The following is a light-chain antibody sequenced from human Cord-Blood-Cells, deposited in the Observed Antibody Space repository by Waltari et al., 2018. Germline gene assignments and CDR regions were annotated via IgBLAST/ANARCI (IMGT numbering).Light chain of an antibody. Sequence: SYVPPQPPSESVAPGQPASIPCWVNYIGSTRVHVYRQKQGQAPVLVVYDDSDRPSGIPERFSGSNSGNTATLTISRVEAGDEADYYCQVWDSSSDHQDYVFGTGTKVTVL. CDR3: QVWDSSSDHQDYV. J-gene: IGLJ1*01. CDR1: YIGSTR. V-gene: IGLV3-21*02. CDR2: DDS.